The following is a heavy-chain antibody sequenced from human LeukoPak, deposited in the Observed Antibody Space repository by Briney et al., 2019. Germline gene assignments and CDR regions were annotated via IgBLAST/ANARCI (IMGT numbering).Heavy chain of an antibody. Sequence: GGSLRLSCAASGFTFSSYAMSWVRQAPGKGLAWVSGISTSGGSTYYADSVKGRFTISRDNSKNTLYLQMSSLRAEDTAVYYCAKFNSQLVHGDAFDIWGQGTMVTVSS. V-gene: IGHV3-23*01. J-gene: IGHJ3*02. CDR1: GFTFSSYA. CDR3: AKFNSQLVHGDAFDI. CDR2: ISTSGGST. D-gene: IGHD6-13*01.